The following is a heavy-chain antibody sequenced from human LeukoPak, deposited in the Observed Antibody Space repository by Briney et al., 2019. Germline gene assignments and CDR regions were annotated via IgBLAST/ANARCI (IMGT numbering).Heavy chain of an antibody. D-gene: IGHD4-17*01. CDR2: ISSSSSTI. Sequence: GGSLRLSCAASGFTFSSYSMNWVRQAPGKGLEWVSYISSSSSTIYYADSVKGRFTISRDNAKNSLYLQMNGLRAEDTAVYYCAREPYGDYDYWYFDLWGRGTLVTVSS. J-gene: IGHJ2*01. CDR1: GFTFSSYS. CDR3: AREPYGDYDYWYFDL. V-gene: IGHV3-48*01.